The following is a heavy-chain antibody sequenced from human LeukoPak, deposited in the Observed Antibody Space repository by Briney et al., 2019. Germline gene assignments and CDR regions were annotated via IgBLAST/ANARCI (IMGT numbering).Heavy chain of an antibody. D-gene: IGHD5-18*01. V-gene: IGHV3-74*01. J-gene: IGHJ2*01. CDR3: AKDADTATIIYWYFDL. CDR1: GFTFSTYW. Sequence: PGGSLRLSCAASGFTFSTYWMHWVRQAPGKGLVWVSRINGDGSTTGYADSVKGRFTISRDNSKNTLYLQMNSLRAEDTAVYYCAKDADTATIIYWYFDLWGRGTLVTVSS. CDR2: INGDGSTT.